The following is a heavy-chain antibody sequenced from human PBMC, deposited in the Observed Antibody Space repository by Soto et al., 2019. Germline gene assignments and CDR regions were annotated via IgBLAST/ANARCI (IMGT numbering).Heavy chain of an antibody. Sequence: QVQLVQSGAEVKKPGSSVKVSCKASGGTFSSYTISWVRQAPGQGLEWMGRIIPILGIANYAQKFQGRVTITADKSTSTAYMELSSLRSEDTAVYYCARDPACGDVDYWGQGTLVTVSS. CDR2: IIPILGIA. J-gene: IGHJ4*02. D-gene: IGHD2-21*02. CDR3: ARDPACGDVDY. V-gene: IGHV1-69*08. CDR1: GGTFSSYT.